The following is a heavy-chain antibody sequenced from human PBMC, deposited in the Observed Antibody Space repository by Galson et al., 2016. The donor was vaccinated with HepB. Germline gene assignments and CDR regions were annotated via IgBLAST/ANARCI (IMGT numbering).Heavy chain of an antibody. D-gene: IGHD2-2*01. J-gene: IGHJ5*02. CDR2: IYHTGTS. V-gene: IGHV4-4*02. Sequence: ATLSLTCDVSGASISDSNWWPWVRQVPGKGLEWIGEIYHTGTSNNNPFLNSRFTLSLDKSRNQFSLSITSVTAADTAVYYCARAAIIPGARMVFDPWGQGTLVTVSS. CDR3: ARAAIIPGARMVFDP. CDR1: GASISDSNW.